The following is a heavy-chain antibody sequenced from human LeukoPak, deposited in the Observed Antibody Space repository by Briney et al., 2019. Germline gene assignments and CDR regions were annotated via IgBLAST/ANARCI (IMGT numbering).Heavy chain of an antibody. Sequence: PGGSLRLSCAASGFTFSSYGMHWVRQAPGKGLEWVAFIRYDGSNKYYADSVKGRFTISRDNSKNTLYLQMNSLRAEDTAVYYCAKDPTFLDLGYCSSTSCYQHYFDYWGQGTLVTVSS. CDR1: GFTFSSYG. J-gene: IGHJ4*02. V-gene: IGHV3-30*02. CDR2: IRYDGSNK. D-gene: IGHD2-2*01. CDR3: AKDPTFLDLGYCSSTSCYQHYFDY.